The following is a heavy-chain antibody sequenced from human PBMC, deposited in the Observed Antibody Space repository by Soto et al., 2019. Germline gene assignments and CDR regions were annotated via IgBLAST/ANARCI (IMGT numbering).Heavy chain of an antibody. V-gene: IGHV4-31*03. CDR3: AREYYDFWSGYQSRHNCFDP. D-gene: IGHD3-3*01. J-gene: IGHJ5*02. Sequence: SETLCLTCTVSGDSISSGGYYWSWISQHPGKGLEYIGYIYYSGSTYYNPSLKSRVIISVDTSKNQFSLNLSSVTAADTAVYYCAREYYDFWSGYQSRHNCFDPWGQGTLVTVSS. CDR1: GDSISSGGYY. CDR2: IYYSGST.